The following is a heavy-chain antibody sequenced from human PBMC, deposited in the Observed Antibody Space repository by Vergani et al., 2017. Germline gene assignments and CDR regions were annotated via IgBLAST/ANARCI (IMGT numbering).Heavy chain of an antibody. CDR2: LTGGGGST. CDR1: GFTFSTYA. D-gene: IGHD1-26*01. CDR3: VKDAGSYENFFDS. V-gene: IGHV3-23*01. J-gene: IGHJ4*02. Sequence: EVQLLESGGSLKQPGGSVRLSCAASGFTFSTYAMHWVRQAPGKGLEWVSGLTGGGGSTYYADSFKGSFIISRDNSRDTLYLQMNSLRPEDTATYYCVKDAGSYENFFDSWGQGTLVTVSS.